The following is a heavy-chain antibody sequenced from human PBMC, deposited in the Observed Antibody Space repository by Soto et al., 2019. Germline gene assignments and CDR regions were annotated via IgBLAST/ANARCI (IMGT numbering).Heavy chain of an antibody. J-gene: IGHJ6*02. D-gene: IGHD3-16*01. CDR3: ARDRDGGGGMGTYNYYSGMDV. CDR2: INPSDGST. CDR1: GYSFSNYY. Sequence: ASVKVSCKASGYSFSNYYIYWVRQAPGQGXEWMGIINPSDGSTGYIQKFQGRVTMTRDTSTSTVYMELSSLRSEDTAVYYCARDRDGGGGMGTYNYYSGMDVWGQGTTVTVS. V-gene: IGHV1-46*01.